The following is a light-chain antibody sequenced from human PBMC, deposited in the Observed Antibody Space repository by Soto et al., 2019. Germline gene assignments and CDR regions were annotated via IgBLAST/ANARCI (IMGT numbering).Light chain of an antibody. J-gene: IGLJ2*01. CDR2: EGS. CDR1: SSNIGNNY. V-gene: IGLV2-23*01. Sequence: QSVLTQPPSVSAAPGQKVTISCSGSSSNIGNNYVSWYQQLPGTAPKLMIYEGSKRPSGVSNRFSGSKSGNTASLTISGLQAEDEADYYCCSYAGSSPVVFGGGTKLTVL. CDR3: CSYAGSSPVV.